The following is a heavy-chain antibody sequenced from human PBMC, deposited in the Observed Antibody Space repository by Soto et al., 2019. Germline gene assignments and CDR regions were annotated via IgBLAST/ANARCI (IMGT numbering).Heavy chain of an antibody. D-gene: IGHD6-13*01. CDR3: SSWSFDY. J-gene: IGHJ4*02. Sequence: QVQLVQSGAEVKKPGASVKVSCKASGYSFANYAIHWVRQAPGQRLEWMGWINVGSDNTKYSQKFQGRVTFLRDTSARPAYMELSSLRSEDMAVYFFSSWSFDYWGQGTLVTVSS. V-gene: IGHV1-3*01. CDR1: GYSFANYA. CDR2: INVGSDNT.